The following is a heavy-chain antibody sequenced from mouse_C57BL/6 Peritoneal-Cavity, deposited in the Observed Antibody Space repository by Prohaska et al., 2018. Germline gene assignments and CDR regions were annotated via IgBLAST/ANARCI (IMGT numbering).Heavy chain of an antibody. V-gene: IGHV1-84*01. J-gene: IGHJ1*03. CDR2: IYPGSGNT. D-gene: IGHD1-1*01. CDR3: ARNSGYYYGSSDWYFDV. CDR1: GYTFTDYY. Sequence: QIQLQQSGPELVKPGASVKISCKASGYTFTDYYINWVTQRPGQGLEWIGWIYPGSGNTKYNEKFKGKATLTVDTSSSTAYMQLSSLTSEDAAVDFCARNSGYYYGSSDWYFDVWGTGTTVTVSS.